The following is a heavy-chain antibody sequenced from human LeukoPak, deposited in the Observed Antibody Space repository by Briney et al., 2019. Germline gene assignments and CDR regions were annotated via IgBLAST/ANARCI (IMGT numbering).Heavy chain of an antibody. J-gene: IGHJ5*02. CDR3: ARDYVPSHYYGSGSYYNADWFDP. D-gene: IGHD3-10*01. CDR2: INPNSGGT. V-gene: IGHV1-2*02. Sequence: ASVKVSCKASGYTFTGYYMHWVRQAPGQGLEWMGWINPNSGGTNYAQKFQGRVTMTRDTSISTAYMELSRVRSDDTAVYYCARDYVPSHYYGSGSYYNADWFDPWGQGTLVTVSS. CDR1: GYTFTGYY.